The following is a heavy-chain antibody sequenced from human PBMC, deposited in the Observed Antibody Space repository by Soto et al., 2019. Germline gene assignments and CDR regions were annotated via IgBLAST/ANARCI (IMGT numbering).Heavy chain of an antibody. CDR2: VYHSGTT. V-gene: IGHV4-4*02. CDR3: ARVLQYCSGNSCYFDI. CDR1: GGSISSNNW. D-gene: IGHD2-2*01. J-gene: IGHJ3*02. Sequence: QVQLQESGPGLVKPSGTLSLTCAVSGGSISSNNWWNWVRQSPGKGLEWIGEVYHSGTTNYNPSLKSRVTISIDTSTNQFFLKLNSVTAEDTAVSYCARVLQYCSGNSCYFDIWGQGTMVTVSS.